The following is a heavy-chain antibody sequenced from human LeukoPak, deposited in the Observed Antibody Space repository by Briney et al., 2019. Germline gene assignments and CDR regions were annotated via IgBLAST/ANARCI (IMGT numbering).Heavy chain of an antibody. D-gene: IGHD4-11*01. CDR3: ARDRYSNYEYYFDY. CDR2: IYTSGST. V-gene: IGHV4-4*07. CDR1: GGSISSYY. Sequence: SETLSLTCTVSGGSISSYYWSWIRQPAGKGLEWIGRIYTSGSTNYNPSLKSRVTMSVDTSKNQFSLKLSSVTAADTAVYYCARDRYSNYEYYFDYWGREPWSPSPQ. J-gene: IGHJ4*02.